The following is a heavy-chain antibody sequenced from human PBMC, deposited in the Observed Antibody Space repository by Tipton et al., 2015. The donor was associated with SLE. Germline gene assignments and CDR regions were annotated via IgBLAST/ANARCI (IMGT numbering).Heavy chain of an antibody. V-gene: IGHV3-30-3*01. D-gene: IGHD6-13*01. CDR2: ISYDGSNK. J-gene: IGHJ4*02. CDR1: GFTFSSYA. Sequence: RSLRLSCAASGFTFSSYAMHWVRQAPGKGLEWVAVISYDGSNKYYADSVKGRFTISRDNSKNTLYLQMNSLRAEDTAVYYCAREGAAAGTGDYWGQGTLVTVSS. CDR3: AREGAAAGTGDY.